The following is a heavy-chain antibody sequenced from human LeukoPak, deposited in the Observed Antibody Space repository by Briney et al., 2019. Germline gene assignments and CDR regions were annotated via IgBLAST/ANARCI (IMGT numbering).Heavy chain of an antibody. J-gene: IGHJ3*02. CDR3: ARRGSSTSDAVDI. D-gene: IGHD3-10*01. Sequence: LEGMGIIYPGDSNTTYNPSFQDQVLISADKSVSTTYLHWGSLQASDTAMYFCARRGSSTSDAVDIWGQGTMVTVS. V-gene: IGHV5-51*01. CDR2: IYPGDSNT.